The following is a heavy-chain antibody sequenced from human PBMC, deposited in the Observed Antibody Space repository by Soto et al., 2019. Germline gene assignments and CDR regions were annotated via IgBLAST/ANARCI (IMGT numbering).Heavy chain of an antibody. CDR2: IYWDDDK. CDR3: AYSGSGYDWGPYGMDV. J-gene: IGHJ6*02. Sequence: QITLKESGPTLVKPTQTLTLTCTFSGFSLSTSGVGVGWIRQPPGKALEWLALIYWDDDKRYSPSLKSRLTITKDTSKNQVVLTMTNMDPVDTATYYCAYSGSGYDWGPYGMDVWGQGTTVTVSS. D-gene: IGHD5-12*01. CDR1: GFSLSTSGVG. V-gene: IGHV2-5*02.